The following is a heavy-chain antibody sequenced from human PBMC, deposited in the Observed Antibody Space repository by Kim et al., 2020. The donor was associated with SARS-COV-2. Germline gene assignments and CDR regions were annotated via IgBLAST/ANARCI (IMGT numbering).Heavy chain of an antibody. J-gene: IGHJ4*02. Sequence: SVKVSCKASGGTFSSYAISWVRQAPGQGLEWMGGIIPIFGTANYAQKFQGRVTITADESTSTAYMELSSLRSEDTAVYYCATSPTRIVGAVYYFDYWGQGTLVTVSS. CDR2: IIPIFGTA. CDR1: GGTFSSYA. CDR3: ATSPTRIVGAVYYFDY. D-gene: IGHD1-26*01. V-gene: IGHV1-69*13.